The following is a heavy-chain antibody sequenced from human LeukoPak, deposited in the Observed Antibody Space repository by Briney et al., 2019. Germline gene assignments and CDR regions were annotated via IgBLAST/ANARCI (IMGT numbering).Heavy chain of an antibody. V-gene: IGHV3-23*01. CDR3: AKSHSLSWVFDS. D-gene: IGHD6-13*01. J-gene: IGHJ4*02. CDR1: GFTFSSSA. Sequence: GGSLRLSCAASGFTFSSSAMSWVRQAPGKGLEWVSAISNNGGYTYYADSVQGRFTISRDNSKDTLYLQLNSLRAEDTAVYYCAKSHSLSWVFDSWAQGTLVTVSS. CDR2: ISNNGGYT.